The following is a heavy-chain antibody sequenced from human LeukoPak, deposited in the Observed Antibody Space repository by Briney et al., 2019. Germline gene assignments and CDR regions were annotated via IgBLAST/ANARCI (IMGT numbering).Heavy chain of an antibody. CDR3: AKAGVVVAEAYYYMDV. CDR2: ISYDGSNK. J-gene: IGHJ6*03. Sequence: PGGSLRLSCAASGFTFSSYGMHWVRQAPGKGLEWVAVISYDGSNKYYADSVKGRFTISRDNSKNTLYLQMNSLRAEDTAVYYCAKAGVVVAEAYYYMDVWGKGTTVTISS. CDR1: GFTFSSYG. D-gene: IGHD2-21*01. V-gene: IGHV3-30*18.